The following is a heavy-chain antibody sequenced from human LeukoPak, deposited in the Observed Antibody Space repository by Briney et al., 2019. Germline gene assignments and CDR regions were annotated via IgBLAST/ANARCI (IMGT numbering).Heavy chain of an antibody. CDR3: ARGLGYYDSSGYYYRYFDY. J-gene: IGHJ4*02. CDR2: INHSGST. CDR1: GGSFSGYY. Sequence: SETLSLTCAVYGGSFSGYYWSWIRQPPGKGLEWIGEINHSGSTNYNPSLKSRVTISVDTSKNQFSLKLSSVTAADTAVYYCARGLGYYDSSGYYYRYFDYWGQGTLVTVSS. D-gene: IGHD3-22*01. V-gene: IGHV4-34*01.